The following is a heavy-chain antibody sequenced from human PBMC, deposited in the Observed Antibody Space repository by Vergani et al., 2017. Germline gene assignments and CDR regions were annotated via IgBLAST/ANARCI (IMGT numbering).Heavy chain of an antibody. V-gene: IGHV3-23*01. CDR1: GFTFSSYA. CDR3: SKGRVERATETTQGIDY. CDR2: ISGSGGSK. Sequence: EVQMMESGGGLVQPGGSLRLSCAASGFTFSSYAMSWVRQAPGKGLEWVSGISGSGGSKYNADSVKGRFTNSRDNSKSTLYLQMNSLRAEDTAVYYCSKGRVERATETTQGIDYWGHGTLVTVSS. D-gene: IGHD5-24*01. J-gene: IGHJ4*01.